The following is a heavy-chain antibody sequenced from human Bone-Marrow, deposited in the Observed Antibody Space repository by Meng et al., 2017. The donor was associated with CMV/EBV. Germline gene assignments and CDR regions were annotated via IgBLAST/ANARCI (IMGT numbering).Heavy chain of an antibody. D-gene: IGHD6-6*01. Sequence: SETLSLTCTLSGGSISSSSYYWGWIRQPPGKGLEWIGSIYYSGSTYYNPSLKSRVTISVDTSKNQFSLKLSSVTAADTAVYYCARDGLIAARPLDYWGQGTLVTVSS. V-gene: IGHV4-39*07. CDR1: GGSISSSSYY. CDR2: IYYSGST. J-gene: IGHJ4*02. CDR3: ARDGLIAARPLDY.